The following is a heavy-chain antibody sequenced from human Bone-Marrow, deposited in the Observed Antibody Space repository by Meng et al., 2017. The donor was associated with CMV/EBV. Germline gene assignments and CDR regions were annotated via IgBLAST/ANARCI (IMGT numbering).Heavy chain of an antibody. V-gene: IGHV3-30*02. CDR3: AKEDLAYCGGDCPAENAFDI. CDR2: IRYDGSNK. D-gene: IGHD2-21*01. Sequence: GGSLRLSCAASGFTFSSYGMHWVRQAPGKGLEWVAFIRYDGSNKYYADSVKGRFTISRDNSKNTLYLQMNSLRAEDTAVYYCAKEDLAYCGGDCPAENAFDIWGQGTMVTVSS. CDR1: GFTFSSYG. J-gene: IGHJ3*02.